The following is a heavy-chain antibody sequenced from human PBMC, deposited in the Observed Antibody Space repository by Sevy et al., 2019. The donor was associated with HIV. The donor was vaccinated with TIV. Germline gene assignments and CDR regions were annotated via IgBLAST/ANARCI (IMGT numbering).Heavy chain of an antibody. Sequence: GGSLRLSWAASGFTFSAYSMNWVRQAPGKGLEWVSYISSSSGTIYYADSVKGQFTISRDNAKSSLYLQMNGLRAEDTAGYYCARAGGDCYSKNECWFVSWGQGTLVTVSS. D-gene: IGHD2-21*01. V-gene: IGHV3-48*01. CDR1: GFTFSAYS. J-gene: IGHJ5*01. CDR2: ISSSSGTI. CDR3: ARAGGDCYSKNECWFVS.